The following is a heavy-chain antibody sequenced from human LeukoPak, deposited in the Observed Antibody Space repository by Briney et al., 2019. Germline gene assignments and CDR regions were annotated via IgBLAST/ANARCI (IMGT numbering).Heavy chain of an antibody. J-gene: IGHJ6*03. CDR3: ARDRPNYYGSGSYPWATGYYMDV. CDR1: GGSISSYY. V-gene: IGHV4-4*07. Sequence: SETLSLTCTVSGGSISSYYWSWIRQPAGKGLEWIGRIYTSGSTNYNPSLKSRITISVDTSKNQLSLKLSSVTAADTAVYYCARDRPNYYGSGSYPWATGYYMDVWGKGTTVTISS. D-gene: IGHD3-10*01. CDR2: IYTSGST.